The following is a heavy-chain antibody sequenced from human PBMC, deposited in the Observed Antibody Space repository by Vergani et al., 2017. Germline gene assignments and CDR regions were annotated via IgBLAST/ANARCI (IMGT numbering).Heavy chain of an antibody. CDR2: ISGSGGST. V-gene: IGHV3-23*01. D-gene: IGHD3-16*02. Sequence: EVQLLESGGGLVQPGGSLRLSCAASGFTFSSYAMSWVRQAPGKGLEWVSAISGSGGSTYYADSVKGRFTISRDNSKNTLYLQMNGLGAEDTALYYCAEGALGELSFSSDYWGQGTLVTVSS. J-gene: IGHJ4*02. CDR1: GFTFSSYA. CDR3: AEGALGELSFSSDY.